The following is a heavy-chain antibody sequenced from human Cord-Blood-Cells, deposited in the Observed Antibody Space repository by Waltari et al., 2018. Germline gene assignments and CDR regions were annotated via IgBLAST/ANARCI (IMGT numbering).Heavy chain of an antibody. CDR2: IYYSGST. Sequence: QVQLQESGPGLVKPSETLSLTCTVSGGSISSHYWSWIRQPPGKGLEWIGDIYYSGSTNYNPSRKSRVTISVDTSKNQCARKLSSVTAADTAVYYCARGGAFDIWGQGTMVTVSS. V-gene: IGHV4-59*11. D-gene: IGHD3-16*01. CDR3: ARGGAFDI. J-gene: IGHJ3*02. CDR1: GGSISSHY.